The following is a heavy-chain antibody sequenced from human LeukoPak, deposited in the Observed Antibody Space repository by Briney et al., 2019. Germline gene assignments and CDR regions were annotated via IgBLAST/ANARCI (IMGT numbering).Heavy chain of an antibody. J-gene: IGHJ3*02. CDR3: AKSNGYGLVDI. CDR1: GESFSGYF. D-gene: IGHD3-10*01. V-gene: IGHV4-34*12. CDR2: IFYSGST. Sequence: SETLSLTCAVYGESFSGYFWSWIRQPPGKGLEWIGNIFYSGSTYYSPSLKSRVTISLDTSRNQFSLKLNSVTAADTAVYYCAKSNGYGLVDIWGQGTMVTVSS.